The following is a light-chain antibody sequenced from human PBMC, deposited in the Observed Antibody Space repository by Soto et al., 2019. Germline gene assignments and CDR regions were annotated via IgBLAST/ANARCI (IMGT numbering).Light chain of an antibody. CDR1: QSISSW. Sequence: DIKMTQSPSTLSSSEGNGVTIAFGASQSISSWLAWYQQKPGKVPKLLIHDASSLESGVPSRFSGSGSGTEFTLTISSLQPDDFATYYCQQYNSLSLTFGGGTKVDIK. J-gene: IGKJ4*01. V-gene: IGKV1-5*01. CDR3: QQYNSLSLT. CDR2: DAS.